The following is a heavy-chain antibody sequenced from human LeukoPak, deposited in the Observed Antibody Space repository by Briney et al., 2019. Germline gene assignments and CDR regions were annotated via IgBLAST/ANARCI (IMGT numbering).Heavy chain of an antibody. J-gene: IGHJ4*02. D-gene: IGHD6-13*01. Sequence: ASVKVSCKASGYTFTGFYMHWVRQAPGQGLEWMGWINPNSADTDYAQKFLSRVTMTRDMSISTIYMELTRLRSDDTALYYCARWDGYSSSPDYWGQGTLVTVSS. CDR1: GYTFTGFY. V-gene: IGHV1-2*02. CDR3: ARWDGYSSSPDY. CDR2: INPNSADT.